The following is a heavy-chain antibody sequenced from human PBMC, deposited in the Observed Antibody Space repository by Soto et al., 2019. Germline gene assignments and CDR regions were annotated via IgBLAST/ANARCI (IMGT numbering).Heavy chain of an antibody. CDR1: GFTFSSYA. Sequence: QVQLVESGGGVVQPGRSLRLSCAASGFTFSSYAMHWVRQAPGKGLEWVAVISYDGSNKYYADSVKGRFTISRDNSKNTLYLQMNSLRAEDTAVYYCARDGRDGYKPDYFDYWGQGTLVTVSS. J-gene: IGHJ4*02. CDR3: ARDGRDGYKPDYFDY. CDR2: ISYDGSNK. D-gene: IGHD5-12*01. V-gene: IGHV3-30-3*01.